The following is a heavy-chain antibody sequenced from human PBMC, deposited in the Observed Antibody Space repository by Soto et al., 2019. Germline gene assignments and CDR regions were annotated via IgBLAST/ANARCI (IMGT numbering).Heavy chain of an antibody. CDR1: GYSFTSYW. CDR3: AHIRSPLVVIRHVLSGRCAGEYSYFCFDD. V-gene: IGHV5-51*01. CDR2: IYPGDSDT. D-gene: IGHD4-17*01. Sequence: GESLKISCKGSGYSFTSYWIGWVRQMPGKGLEWMGIIYPGDSDTRYSTSFQGQVTISADKSISTAYLQWSSPKASDAAMYYCAHIRSPLVVIRHVLSGRCAGEYSYFCFDDWGQGTLLTVSS. J-gene: IGHJ4*01.